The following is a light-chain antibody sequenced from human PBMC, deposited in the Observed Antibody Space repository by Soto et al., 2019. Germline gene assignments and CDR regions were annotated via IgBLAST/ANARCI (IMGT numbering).Light chain of an antibody. Sequence: NFMLTQPHSVSASPGMTVIISCTRSSGSIASNFVQWYQQRPGSSPTTVIYEDNQRPSGVPDRFSGSIDSSSNSASLTISGLKTEDEADYYCQSYDSNSRVFGGGTKLTVL. CDR1: SGSIASNF. CDR2: EDN. CDR3: QSYDSNSRV. V-gene: IGLV6-57*01. J-gene: IGLJ3*02.